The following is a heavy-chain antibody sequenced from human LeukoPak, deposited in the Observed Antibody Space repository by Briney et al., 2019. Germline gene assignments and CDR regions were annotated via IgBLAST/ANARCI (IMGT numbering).Heavy chain of an antibody. CDR2: ISGSGGST. J-gene: IGHJ3*01. Sequence: GGSLRLSCAASGFTFSNYAMSWVRQAPGKGLEWVSAISGSGGSTYYGDSVKGRFTISRDNSKNTLYLQMNSLRAEDTAVYYCAKDRRVGATKGLGAFDEWGQGTMVIVSS. V-gene: IGHV3-23*01. CDR1: GFTFSNYA. D-gene: IGHD1-26*01. CDR3: AKDRRVGATKGLGAFDE.